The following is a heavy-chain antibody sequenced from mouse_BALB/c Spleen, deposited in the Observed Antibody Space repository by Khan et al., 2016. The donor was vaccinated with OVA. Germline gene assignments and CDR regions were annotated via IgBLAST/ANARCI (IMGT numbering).Heavy chain of an antibody. Sequence: QVQLKESGAELAKPGASVKMSCKASGYTFTNYWMHWVKQRPGQGLEWIGYINPSTDYTEYNQKFKDKATLTADKSSSTAYMQLTSLTSDDSSLYYCVKHGSSSAWFTYWGQGTLVTVSA. CDR3: VKHGSSSAWFTY. CDR2: INPSTDYT. V-gene: IGHV1-7*01. CDR1: GYTFTNYW. D-gene: IGHD1-1*01. J-gene: IGHJ3*01.